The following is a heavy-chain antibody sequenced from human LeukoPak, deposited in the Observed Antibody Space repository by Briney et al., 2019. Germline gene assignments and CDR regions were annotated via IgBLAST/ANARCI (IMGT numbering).Heavy chain of an antibody. CDR2: IWYDGSNK. CDR1: GFTFSSYG. D-gene: IGHD3-22*01. Sequence: GGSLRLSCAASGFTFSSYGMHWVRQAPGKGLEWVAVIWYDGSNKYYADSVKGRFTISRDNSKNTLYLQMNSLRAEDTAVYYCAKDRFYYYDSSGYPGYWGQGTLVTVSS. CDR3: AKDRFYYYDSSGYPGY. V-gene: IGHV3-33*06. J-gene: IGHJ4*02.